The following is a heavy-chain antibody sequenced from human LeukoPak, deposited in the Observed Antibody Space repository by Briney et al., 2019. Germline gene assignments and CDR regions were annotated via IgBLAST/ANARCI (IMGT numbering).Heavy chain of an antibody. CDR3: ARGRAGQWLVRRYYYGMDV. Sequence: ASVKVSCKASGYTFSSYGVTWVRQAPGQGLEWMGWINPNSGGTNYAQKFQGRVTMTRDTSISTAYMELSRLRSDDTAVYYCARGRAGQWLVRRYYYGMDVWGQGTTVTVSS. CDR1: GYTFSSYG. D-gene: IGHD6-19*01. J-gene: IGHJ6*02. V-gene: IGHV1-2*02. CDR2: INPNSGGT.